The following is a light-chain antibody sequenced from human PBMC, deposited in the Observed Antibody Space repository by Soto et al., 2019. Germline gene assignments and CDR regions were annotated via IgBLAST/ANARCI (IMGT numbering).Light chain of an antibody. CDR2: GAS. CDR1: QSLSSS. CDR3: QQYKNWPPIT. J-gene: IGKJ5*01. Sequence: EIVMTKSPATLSVTPGEGATLSCRASQSLSSSLAWYQHKPGQAPRLLIYGASTRATGVPARFSGSGSGTEFTLTISSLQSEDFAVYYCQQYKNWPPITFGQGTRLEIK. V-gene: IGKV3-15*01.